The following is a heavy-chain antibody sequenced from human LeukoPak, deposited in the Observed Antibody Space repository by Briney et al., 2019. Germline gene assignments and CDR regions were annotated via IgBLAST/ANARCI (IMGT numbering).Heavy chain of an antibody. J-gene: IGHJ4*02. V-gene: IGHV4-34*01. Sequence: SETLSLTRAVYGGSFSGYYWSWIRQPPGKGLEWVGEINHSGSTNYNPSLKSRVTISVDTPKNQFSLKLSSVTAADTAVYYCARVGRITMVRGVLYYFDYWGQGTLVTVSS. CDR1: GGSFSGYY. CDR3: ARVGRITMVRGVLYYFDY. CDR2: INHSGST. D-gene: IGHD3-10*01.